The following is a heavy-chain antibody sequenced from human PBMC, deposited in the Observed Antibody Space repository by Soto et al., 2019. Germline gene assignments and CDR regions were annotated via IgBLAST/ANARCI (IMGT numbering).Heavy chain of an antibody. CDR2: MYYSGST. CDR1: GGSISSYY. D-gene: IGHD2-15*01. Sequence: SETLSLTCTVSGGSISSYYWSWIRQPPGKGLEWIGYMYYSGSTNYNPSLKSRVTISVDTSKNQFSLKLSSVTAADTAVYYCARDSPWWSSFDYWGQGTLVTVSS. J-gene: IGHJ4*02. V-gene: IGHV4-59*12. CDR3: ARDSPWWSSFDY.